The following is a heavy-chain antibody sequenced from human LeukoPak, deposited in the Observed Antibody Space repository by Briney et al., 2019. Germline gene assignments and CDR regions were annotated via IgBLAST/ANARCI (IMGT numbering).Heavy chain of an antibody. J-gene: IGHJ5*02. Sequence: SETLSLTCTVSGGSISSSNWWSWVRQPPGKGLEWIGEIYHSGSTNYNPSLKSRVTISVDKSKNQFSLKLSSVTAADTAVYYCARVYGSGSYLKFDPWGQGTLVTVSS. V-gene: IGHV4-4*02. CDR3: ARVYGSGSYLKFDP. CDR1: GGSISSSNW. D-gene: IGHD3-10*01. CDR2: IYHSGST.